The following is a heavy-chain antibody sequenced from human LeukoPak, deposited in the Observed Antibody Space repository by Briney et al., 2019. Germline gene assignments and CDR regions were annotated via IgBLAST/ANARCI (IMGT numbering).Heavy chain of an antibody. CDR2: IYYSGST. CDR3: ARGGTRPDYYFDY. CDR1: GGSVSSGGYY. V-gene: IGHV4-61*08. J-gene: IGHJ4*02. Sequence: SQTLSLTCTVSGGSVSSGGYYWNWIRQHPGKGLEWIGYIYYSGSTNYNPSLKSRVTISVDTSKNQFSLKLSSVTAADTAVYYCARGGTRPDYYFDYWGQGTLLTVSS. D-gene: IGHD2-2*01.